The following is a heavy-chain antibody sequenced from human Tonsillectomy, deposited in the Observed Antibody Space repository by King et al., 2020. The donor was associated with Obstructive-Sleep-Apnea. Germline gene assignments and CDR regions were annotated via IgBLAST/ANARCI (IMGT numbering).Heavy chain of an antibody. CDR3: AWGYDRNYFDY. J-gene: IGHJ4*02. CDR2: IYPGDSDT. V-gene: IGHV5-51*01. Sequence: QLVQSGAEVKESGESLKISCKGSGYSFATYWIGWVRQMPGKSLEWMGIIYPGDSDTRASPSFQGQVTISPDKSFSTAYLQWSGRQASDTAMYYCAWGYDRNYFDYWGQGTLVTVSS. CDR1: GYSFATYW. D-gene: IGHD5-12*01.